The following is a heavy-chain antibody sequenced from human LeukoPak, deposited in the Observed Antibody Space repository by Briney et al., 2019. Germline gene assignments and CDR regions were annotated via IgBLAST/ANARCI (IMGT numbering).Heavy chain of an antibody. D-gene: IGHD3-10*01. V-gene: IGHV3-33*01. Sequence: GGSLRPSCAASGFMSSSYGMHWVRQAPGKGLEWVAVIWYDGSNKYYADSVKGRFTTSRDNSKNTLDPQMNSLRAEDTAVYYCARGYYGDPFDIWGQGTMVTVSS. J-gene: IGHJ3*02. CDR1: GFMSSSYG. CDR2: IWYDGSNK. CDR3: ARGYYGDPFDI.